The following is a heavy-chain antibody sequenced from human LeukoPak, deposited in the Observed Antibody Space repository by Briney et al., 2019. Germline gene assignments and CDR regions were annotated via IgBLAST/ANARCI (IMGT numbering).Heavy chain of an antibody. V-gene: IGHV3-30*02. J-gene: IGHJ6*03. D-gene: IGHD6-13*01. CDR1: GFRLTTYG. CDR3: ARGASWYNLRYYMDV. Sequence: GGSLRISCEVSGFRLTTYGTHWVRQAPGKGLEWVAYIPFDGSDEYYVDSVKGRFSISRDNSKNTLFLQMNSLRAEDTAVYYCARGASWYNLRYYMDVWGKGTTVTVSS. CDR2: IPFDGSDE.